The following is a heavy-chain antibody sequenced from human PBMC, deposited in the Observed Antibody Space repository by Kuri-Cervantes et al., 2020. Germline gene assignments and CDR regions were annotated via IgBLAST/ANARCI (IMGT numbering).Heavy chain of an antibody. V-gene: IGHV4-34*01. CDR1: GGSFSGYY. CDR2: INHSGST. D-gene: IGHD3-22*01. CDR3: ARNPDFDSSGF. J-gene: IGHJ4*02. Sequence: ESLKISCAVYGGSFSGYYWSWIRQPPEKGLEWIGEINHSGSTNYNSSLKSRVTISVDTSKTQFPLKLDSVTAADTAVYYCARNPDFDSSGFWGQGTLVTVSS.